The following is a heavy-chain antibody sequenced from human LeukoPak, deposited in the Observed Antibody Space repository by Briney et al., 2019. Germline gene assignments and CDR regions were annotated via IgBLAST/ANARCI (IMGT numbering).Heavy chain of an antibody. CDR3: ARTRSSTWHLLDY. CDR1: GGSISTSY. J-gene: IGHJ4*02. D-gene: IGHD6-13*01. V-gene: IGHV4-59*01. Sequence: PSETLSLTCTVSGGSISTSYWNWVRQPPGKGLEWIWYILYSGSTNYNPSLESRVTISVDTSKNQFSLKLTSVTTADTAVYYCARTRSSTWHLLDYWGQGTLVTVSS. CDR2: ILYSGST.